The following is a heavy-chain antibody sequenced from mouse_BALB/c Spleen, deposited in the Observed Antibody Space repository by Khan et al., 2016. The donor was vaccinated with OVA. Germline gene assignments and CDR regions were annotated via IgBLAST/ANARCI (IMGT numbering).Heavy chain of an antibody. J-gene: IGHJ4*01. CDR1: GYAITSDYV. V-gene: IGHV3-2*02. CDR2: ISSTGST. CDR3: GRSLYYGDEYALDC. Sequence: VQLQQSGPGLVKPSQSLSLTCTVTGYAITSDYVWNWLRQFPGNQLEWMGFISSTGSTSYTPSLKIRISITRDTSKNQFFLQLKLVTTEDTATYCCGRSLYYGDEYALDCWGRGTSVTVSS. D-gene: IGHD2-1*01.